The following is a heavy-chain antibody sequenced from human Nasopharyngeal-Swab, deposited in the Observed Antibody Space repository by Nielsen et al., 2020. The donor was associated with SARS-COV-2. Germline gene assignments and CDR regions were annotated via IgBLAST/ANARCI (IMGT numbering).Heavy chain of an antibody. J-gene: IGHJ6*03. CDR2: INPSGGST. CDR1: GYTFTSYY. V-gene: IGHV1-46*01. Sequence: ASVKVSYKASGYTFTSYYMHWVRQAPGQGLEWMGIINPSGGSTSYAQKFQGRVTMTRDTSTSTVYMELSSLRSEDTAVYYCARDSGFFAGRYYMDVWGKGTTVTVSS. D-gene: IGHD1-26*01. CDR3: ARDSGFFAGRYYMDV.